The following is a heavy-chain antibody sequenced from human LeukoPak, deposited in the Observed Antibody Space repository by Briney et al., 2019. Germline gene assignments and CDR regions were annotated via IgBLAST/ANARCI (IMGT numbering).Heavy chain of an antibody. CDR1: GFTFSSYS. CDR2: ISSSSSYI. V-gene: IGHV3-21*01. D-gene: IGHD2-15*01. CDR3: ARLEVVRAFGI. J-gene: IGHJ3*02. Sequence: GGSLRLSCAASGFTFSSYSMNWVRQAPGKGLEWVSSISSSSSYIYYADSVKGRFTISRDNAKNSLYLQMNSLRAEDTAVYYCARLEVVRAFGIWGQGTMVTASS.